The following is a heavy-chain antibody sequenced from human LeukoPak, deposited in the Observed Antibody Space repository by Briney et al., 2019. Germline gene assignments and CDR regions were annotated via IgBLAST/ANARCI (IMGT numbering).Heavy chain of an antibody. CDR2: IYYSGST. J-gene: IGHJ6*03. D-gene: IGHD2-8*01. CDR1: GGSISSSSYY. Sequence: RTSETLSLTCTVSGGSISSSSYYWGWIRQPPGKGLEWIGSIYYSGSTYYNPSLKSRVTISVDTSKNQFSLKLSSVTAADTAVYYCARDVRGVLMVYAIWGLGQDYYYYMDVWGKGTTVTISS. V-gene: IGHV4-39*02. CDR3: ARDVRGVLMVYAIWGLGQDYYYYMDV.